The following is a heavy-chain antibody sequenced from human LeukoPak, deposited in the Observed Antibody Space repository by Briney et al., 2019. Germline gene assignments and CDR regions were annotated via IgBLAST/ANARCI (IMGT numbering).Heavy chain of an antibody. CDR1: GFTVSSNY. V-gene: IGHV3-66*01. CDR3: ARSTLGYYFDY. D-gene: IGHD5/OR15-5a*01. CDR2: IYSGGST. Sequence: GGSLRLSCAASGFTVSSNYMSWVRQAPGKGLEWVSVIYSGGSTYYADSVKGRFTISRDNSKNTLYLQMNSLRAEDTAVYYCARSTLGYYFDYWSQGTLVTVSS. J-gene: IGHJ4*02.